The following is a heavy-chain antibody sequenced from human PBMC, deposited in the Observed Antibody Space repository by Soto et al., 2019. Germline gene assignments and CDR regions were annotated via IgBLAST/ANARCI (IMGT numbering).Heavy chain of an antibody. CDR2: INHSGST. Sequence: SETLSLTCAVYGGSFSGYYWSWIRQPPGKGLEWIGEINHSGSTNYNPSLKSRVTISVDTSKNQFSLKLSSVTAADTAVYYCARGQAGYCSGGSCPPWGQGTLVTVSS. V-gene: IGHV4-34*01. CDR1: GGSFSGYY. J-gene: IGHJ5*02. D-gene: IGHD2-15*01. CDR3: ARGQAGYCSGGSCPP.